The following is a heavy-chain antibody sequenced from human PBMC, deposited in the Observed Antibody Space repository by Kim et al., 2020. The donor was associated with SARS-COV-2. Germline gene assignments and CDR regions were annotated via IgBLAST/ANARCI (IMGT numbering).Heavy chain of an antibody. J-gene: IGHJ4*02. D-gene: IGHD2-15*01. CDR2: VHYTGRA. CDR3: AKYSSLSACHYFDC. CDR1: GDSIRNNSYY. Sequence: SETLSLTCTVSGDSIRNNSYYWGWLRQSPGKGLEWIGNVHYTGRAYSNPSLMSRVTTSLDTSKNQFSLKLSSVTAADTAIYYCAKYSSLSACHYFDCWCQGTLVTVSS. V-gene: IGHV4-39*07.